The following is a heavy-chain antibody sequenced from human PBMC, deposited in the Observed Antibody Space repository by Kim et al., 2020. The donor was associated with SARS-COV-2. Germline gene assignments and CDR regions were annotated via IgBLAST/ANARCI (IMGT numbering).Heavy chain of an antibody. D-gene: IGHD1-26*01. J-gene: IGHJ5*02. CDR3: ARGVVGATSSSWFDP. V-gene: IGHV4-59*09. Sequence: NPPLKSRVTISVDTSKNQFSLKLSSVTAADTAVYYCARGVVGATSSSWFDPWGQGTLVTVSS.